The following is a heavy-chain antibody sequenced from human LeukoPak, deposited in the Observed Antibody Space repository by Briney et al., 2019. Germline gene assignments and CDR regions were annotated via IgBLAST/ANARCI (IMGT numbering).Heavy chain of an antibody. Sequence: ASVKVSCKASGGTFRRYTISWVRQAPGHRLEWRGRNNTVISIANYAQKVQGRITITAYKSTSTAYMELISLRSEDTSLYYWASSGSGNFYYWGQGTLVTVAS. CDR1: GGTFRRYT. V-gene: IGHV1-69*02. CDR2: NNTVISIA. J-gene: IGHJ4*02. CDR3: ASSGSGNFYY. D-gene: IGHD2-15*01.